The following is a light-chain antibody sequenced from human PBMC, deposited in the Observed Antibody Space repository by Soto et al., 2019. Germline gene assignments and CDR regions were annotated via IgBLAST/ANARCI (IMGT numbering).Light chain of an antibody. V-gene: IGKV3-15*01. CDR2: GAS. CDR3: KQNNKWPPVT. Sequence: EVVMTQSPATVSVFPGEGVTLSCRASQTISTDLAWYQQKPGQAPRLLIYGASTRATGVPDRFSGGGSGTEFTLTISSLQSKDFAFYYGKQNNKWPPVTFGGGTKVEIK. J-gene: IGKJ4*01. CDR1: QTISTD.